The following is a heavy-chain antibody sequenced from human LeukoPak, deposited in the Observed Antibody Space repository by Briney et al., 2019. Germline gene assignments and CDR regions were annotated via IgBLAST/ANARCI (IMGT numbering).Heavy chain of an antibody. V-gene: IGHV1-69*04. D-gene: IGHD3-22*01. J-gene: IGHJ3*02. Sequence: ASVKVSCKASGGTFSSYAISWVRQAPGQGLEWMGRIIPILGIANYAQKSQGRVTITADKSTSTAYMELSSLRSEDTAVYYCAKRQRSNYDSSGYYYGDAFDIWGQGTMVTVSS. CDR1: GGTFSSYA. CDR2: IIPILGIA. CDR3: AKRQRSNYDSSGYYYGDAFDI.